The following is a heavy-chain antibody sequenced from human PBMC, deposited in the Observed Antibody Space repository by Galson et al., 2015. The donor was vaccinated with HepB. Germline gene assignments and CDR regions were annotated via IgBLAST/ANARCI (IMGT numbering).Heavy chain of an antibody. CDR1: GFSFSSHG. Sequence: SLRLSCAASGFSFSSHGMHWVRQAPGKELEWVAVIWHDGSNKYYTKSVKGRFTISRDNSKNTLYLQMNSLRAEDTAMYYCARDSSNGWYKMGWFDPWGQGTLVTVSS. V-gene: IGHV3-33*01. CDR3: ARDSSNGWYKMGWFDP. J-gene: IGHJ5*02. CDR2: IWHDGSNK. D-gene: IGHD6-19*01.